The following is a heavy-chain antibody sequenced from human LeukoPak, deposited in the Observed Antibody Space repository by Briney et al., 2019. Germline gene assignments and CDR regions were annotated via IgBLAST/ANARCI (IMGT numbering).Heavy chain of an antibody. CDR1: GFTFSSYG. V-gene: IGHV3-30*03. J-gene: IGHJ4*02. CDR2: ISYDGSNK. Sequence: GGSLRLSCAASGFTFSSYGMHWVRQAPGKGLEWVAVISYDGSNKYYADSVKGRFTISRDNAKNSVFLQMNSLRAEDTAVYYCAAVIDYWGQGTLVTVSS. CDR3: AAVIDY.